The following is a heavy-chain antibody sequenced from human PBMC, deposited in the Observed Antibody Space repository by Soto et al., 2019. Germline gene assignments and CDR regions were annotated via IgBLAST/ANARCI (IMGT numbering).Heavy chain of an antibody. D-gene: IGHD3-10*01. V-gene: IGHV2-5*02. CDR1: GFSVSTTRVG. Sequence: QITLKESGPTLVRPTQTLTLTCTFSGFSVSTTRVGVGWIRQPPGKALEWLALIFWDDDKRYSPSLKSRLTIMKDTSRNEVILTLTNMDPVDTSTYYCAQRRCAYGFGGERANYFDHWGQGTLVTVSS. CDR2: IFWDDDK. CDR3: AQRRCAYGFGGERANYFDH. J-gene: IGHJ4*02.